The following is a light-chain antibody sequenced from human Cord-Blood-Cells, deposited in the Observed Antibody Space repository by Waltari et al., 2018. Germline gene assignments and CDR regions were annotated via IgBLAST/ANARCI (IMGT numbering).Light chain of an antibody. V-gene: IGKV1-5*01. CDR2: DAS. CDR1: QSISSW. J-gene: IGKJ2*01. Sequence: DIQMTQSPSTLSAYVGDRGTITCRASQSISSWLAWYQQKPGKAPKLLIYDASSLESGVPSRFSGSGSGTEFTLTISILQPDDFATYYCQQYNSYSYTFGQGTKLEIK. CDR3: QQYNSYSYT.